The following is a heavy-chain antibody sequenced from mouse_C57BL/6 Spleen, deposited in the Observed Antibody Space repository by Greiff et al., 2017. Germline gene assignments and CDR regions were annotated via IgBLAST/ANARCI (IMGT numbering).Heavy chain of an antibody. Sequence: EVQLQQSGPVLVKPGASVKMSCKASGYTFTDYYMNWVKQSHGKSLEWIGVINPYNGGTSYNQKFKGKATLTVDKSSSTAYMELNSLTSEDSAVYYCARGGWYSNYVDWYFDVWGTGTTVTVSS. V-gene: IGHV1-19*01. D-gene: IGHD2-5*01. J-gene: IGHJ1*03. CDR1: GYTFTDYY. CDR2: INPYNGGT. CDR3: ARGGWYSNYVDWYFDV.